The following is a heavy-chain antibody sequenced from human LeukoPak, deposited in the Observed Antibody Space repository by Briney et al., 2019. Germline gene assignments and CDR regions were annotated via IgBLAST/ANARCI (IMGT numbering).Heavy chain of an antibody. CDR2: ISYDGSNK. Sequence: GGSLRLSCAASGFTFSSYAMHWVRQAPGKGLEWVAVISYDGSNKYYADSVKGRFTISRDNSKNTLYLQMNSLRPEDTAVYYCARDKSGSYYGNFDYWGQGTLVTVSS. D-gene: IGHD1-26*01. J-gene: IGHJ4*02. CDR3: ARDKSGSYYGNFDY. V-gene: IGHV3-30*04. CDR1: GFTFSSYA.